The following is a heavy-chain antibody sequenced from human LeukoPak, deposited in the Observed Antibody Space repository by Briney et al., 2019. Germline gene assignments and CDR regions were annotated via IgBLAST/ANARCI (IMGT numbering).Heavy chain of an antibody. CDR1: GGSITIDS. V-gene: IGHV4-59*01. D-gene: IGHD2-8*01. CDR3: ATIYCTNDVCTPGVDY. J-gene: IGHJ4*02. CDR2: IYNSGRT. Sequence: WETLRLSCTVSGGSITIDSWSCVRRSPGKGLEWIGYIYNSGRTNYNPSLKSRGTISIDTSKNQFSLKLSSVTAADTAIYYCATIYCTNDVCTPGVDYWGQGALVTVSS.